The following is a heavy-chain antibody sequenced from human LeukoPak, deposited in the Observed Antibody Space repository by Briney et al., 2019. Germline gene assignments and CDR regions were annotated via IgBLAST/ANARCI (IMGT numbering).Heavy chain of an antibody. CDR3: ARPQGATAMVAFDF. CDR1: GYSISSGYY. D-gene: IGHD2-2*01. V-gene: IGHV4-38-2*01. J-gene: IGHJ3*01. Sequence: PSETLSLTCAVSGYSISSGYYWGWIRQPPGKGLEWIGSIYHSGSTYYNPSLKSRVTISADTSKNQFSLKLSSVTAADTAVYYCARPQGATAMVAFDFWGQGTLVTVSS. CDR2: IYHSGST.